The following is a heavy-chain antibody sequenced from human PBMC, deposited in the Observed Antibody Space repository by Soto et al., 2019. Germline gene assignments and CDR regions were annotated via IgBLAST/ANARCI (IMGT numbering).Heavy chain of an antibody. CDR1: GGTFSTYA. Sequence: QVQLVQSGAEVKKPGSSVKVSCKASGGTFSTYAISWVRQAPGQGLEWMGGIIPMFGTANYAQKFQGRVTITADESTSTAYMELSSLRSEDTAVYYCARDQGMKSHLGVVVTPPFYYYGMDVWGQGTTVTVSS. CDR3: ARDQGMKSHLGVVVTPPFYYYGMDV. CDR2: IIPMFGTA. J-gene: IGHJ6*02. V-gene: IGHV1-69*01. D-gene: IGHD3-22*01.